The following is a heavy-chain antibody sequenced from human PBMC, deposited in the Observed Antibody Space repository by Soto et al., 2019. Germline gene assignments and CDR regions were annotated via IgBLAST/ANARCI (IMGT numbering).Heavy chain of an antibody. J-gene: IGHJ4*02. Sequence: QVQLQESGPGLVKPSETLSLTCSVSGGSVSSGDYYWGWIRQPPGKGLEWIGYIYYSGSTKYSPSLKSRVTISVEKSKNQYSLKLSSVTAADTAVYFCARERDGGGWLVVESDWGQGTLVTVSS. CDR3: ARERDGGGWLVVESD. V-gene: IGHV4-61*08. CDR1: GGSVSSGDYY. CDR2: IYYSGST. D-gene: IGHD6-19*01.